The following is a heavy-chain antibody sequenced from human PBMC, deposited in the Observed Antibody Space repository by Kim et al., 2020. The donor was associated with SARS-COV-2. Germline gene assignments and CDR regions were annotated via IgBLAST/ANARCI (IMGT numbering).Heavy chain of an antibody. CDR2: IYYSGTT. V-gene: IGHV4-59*12. CDR1: GGSISNNH. J-gene: IGHJ6*01. Sequence: SETLSLTCTVSGGSISNNHWSWIRQPPGKGLEWIGYIYYSGTTDYNPSLRSRVTISVDTSKNQFSLRLSSVTAADTAVYYCARDLRHGEFGYTYGMDVWG. D-gene: IGHD4-17*01. CDR3: ARDLRHGEFGYTYGMDV.